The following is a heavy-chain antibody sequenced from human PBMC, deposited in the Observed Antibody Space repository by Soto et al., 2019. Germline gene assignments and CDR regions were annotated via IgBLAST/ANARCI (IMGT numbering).Heavy chain of an antibody. Sequence: SETLSLTCTVSGGSISSYYWSWIRQPPGKGLEWIGYIYYSGSTNYNPSLKSRVTMTRDTSTSTVYMELSSLRSEDTAVYYCGREVTGDRGDFDYWGQGALVTVSS. CDR1: GGSISSYY. V-gene: IGHV4-59*01. CDR2: IYYSGST. CDR3: GREVTGDRGDFDY. D-gene: IGHD2-21*02. J-gene: IGHJ4*02.